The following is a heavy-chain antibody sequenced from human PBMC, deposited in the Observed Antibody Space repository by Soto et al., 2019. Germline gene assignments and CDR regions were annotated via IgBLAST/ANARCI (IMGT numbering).Heavy chain of an antibody. CDR3: ARSSSSWDRYYYYYGMDV. J-gene: IGHJ6*02. V-gene: IGHV4-30-4*01. D-gene: IGHD6-13*01. Sequence: PSETLSLTCTVSCGSISSGDYYWSWIRQPPGKGLEWIGYIYYSGSTYYNPSLKSRVTISVDTSKNQFSLKLSSVTAADTAVYYCARSSSSWDRYYYYYGMDVWGQGTTVTVSS. CDR1: CGSISSGDYY. CDR2: IYYSGST.